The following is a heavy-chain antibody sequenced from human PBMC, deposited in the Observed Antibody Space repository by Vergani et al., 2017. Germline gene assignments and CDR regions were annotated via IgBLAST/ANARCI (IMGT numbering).Heavy chain of an antibody. CDR3: AKDPLGAFDI. V-gene: IGHV3-9*01. Sequence: EVQLVESGGGLVQPGRSLRLSCAASGFTFDDYAMHWVRQAPGKGLEWVSGISWNSGSIGYVDSVKGRFTISRDNAKNSLYLQMNSLRAEDTAVYYCAKDPLGAFDIWGQGTMVTVSS. CDR1: GFTFDDYA. D-gene: IGHD6-6*01. J-gene: IGHJ3*02. CDR2: ISWNSGSI.